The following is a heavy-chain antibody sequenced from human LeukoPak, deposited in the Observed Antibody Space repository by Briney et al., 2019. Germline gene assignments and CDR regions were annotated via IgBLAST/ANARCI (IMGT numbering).Heavy chain of an antibody. CDR1: GYTFTGYY. D-gene: IGHD5-24*01. V-gene: IGHV1-2*02. CDR3: ARDPGRDGYNSFYFDY. Sequence: ASVKVSCKASGYTFTGYYMHWVRQAPGQGLEWMGWINPNSGGTNYAQKFQGRVTMTRDTSISTAYMELSRLRSDDTAVYYCARDPGRDGYNSFYFDYWGQGTLVTVSS. CDR2: INPNSGGT. J-gene: IGHJ4*02.